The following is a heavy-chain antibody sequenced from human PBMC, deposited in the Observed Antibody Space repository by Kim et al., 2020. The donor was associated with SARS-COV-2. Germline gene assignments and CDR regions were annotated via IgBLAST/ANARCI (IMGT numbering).Heavy chain of an antibody. D-gene: IGHD2-15*01. Sequence: GGSLRLSCAASGFTFSDYYMSWIRQAPGKGLEWVSYISSSSSYTNYADSVKGRFTISRDNAKNSLYLQMNSLRAEDTAVYYCARLFMGLVGMDVWGQGTTVTVSS. J-gene: IGHJ6*02. CDR3: ARLFMGLVGMDV. V-gene: IGHV3-11*03. CDR2: ISSSSSYT. CDR1: GFTFSDYY.